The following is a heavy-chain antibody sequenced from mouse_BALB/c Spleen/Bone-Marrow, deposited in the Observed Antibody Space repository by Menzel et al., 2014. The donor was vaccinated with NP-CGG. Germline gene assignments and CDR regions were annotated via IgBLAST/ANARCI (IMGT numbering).Heavy chain of an antibody. J-gene: IGHJ4*01. V-gene: IGHV1-80*01. Sequence: VQLQQSGAELVRPGSSVKISSKASGYAFSNYWMNWMKQRPGQGLEWIGQIYPGDGDTNYNGEFKGKATLTADKSSNTAYMQLSSLTSEDSAVYFCASRGDYSYSMDYWGQGTSVTVSS. CDR2: IYPGDGDT. CDR3: ASRGDYSYSMDY. D-gene: IGHD1-1*01. CDR1: GYAFSNYW.